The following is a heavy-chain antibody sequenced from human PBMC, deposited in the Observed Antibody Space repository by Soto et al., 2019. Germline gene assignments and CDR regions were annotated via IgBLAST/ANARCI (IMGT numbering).Heavy chain of an antibody. CDR2: ISYDGIHK. Sequence: QVQLVESGGGVVQPGRSLRLSCAASGFTFSTYGMSWVRQAPGKGLEWVAIISYDGIHKYYADSVKGRFTISRDNSRNPLYLQMTSLRAEDTAVYYCAKEIIAVSGPWDFDNWGQGTLVTVSS. CDR1: GFTFSTYG. D-gene: IGHD6-19*01. V-gene: IGHV3-30*18. CDR3: AKEIIAVSGPWDFDN. J-gene: IGHJ4*02.